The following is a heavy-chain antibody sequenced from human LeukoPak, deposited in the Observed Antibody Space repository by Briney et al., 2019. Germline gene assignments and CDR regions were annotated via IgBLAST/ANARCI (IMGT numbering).Heavy chain of an antibody. Sequence: RGCLRLSSAPSGLTLRSYATTWGCDAPREGVGWGSSISGSVTTTYFAHSAKGRFTISRDNSKSSLYLQMNSLRDEDTAIYYCAQDRGYNYPFRYFDHWGQGTLVTVSS. D-gene: IGHD5-24*01. CDR3: AQDRGYNYPFRYFDH. CDR2: ISGSVTTT. V-gene: IGHV3-23*01. CDR1: GLTLRSYA. J-gene: IGHJ4*02.